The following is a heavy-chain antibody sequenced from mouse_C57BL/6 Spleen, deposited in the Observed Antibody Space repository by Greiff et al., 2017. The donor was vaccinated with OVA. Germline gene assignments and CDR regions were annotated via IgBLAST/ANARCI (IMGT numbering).Heavy chain of an antibody. V-gene: IGHV1-82*01. CDR2: IYPGDGDT. CDR1: GYAFSSSW. Sequence: VQLQQSGPELVKPGASVKISCKASGYAFSSSWMNWVKQRPGKGLEWIGRIYPGDGDTNYNGKFKGKATLTADKSSSTAYMQLSSLTSEDSAVYFCASRGSNYGGFAYWGQGTLVTVSA. D-gene: IGHD2-5*01. J-gene: IGHJ3*01. CDR3: ASRGSNYGGFAY.